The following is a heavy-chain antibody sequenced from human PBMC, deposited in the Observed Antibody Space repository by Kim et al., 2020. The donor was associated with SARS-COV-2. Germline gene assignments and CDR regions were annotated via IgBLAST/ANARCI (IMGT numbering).Heavy chain of an antibody. D-gene: IGHD5-18*01. Sequence: SQTLSLTCAISGDSVSSNTAAWNWIRQSPSRGLEWLGRTYYRSKWYNEYAVSVKSRLTINPDTTNNQFSLQLNYVTPEDTAVYYCARGTAPSRRLDVWGQGTTVTVSS. CDR3: ARGTAPSRRLDV. CDR2: TYYRSKWYN. J-gene: IGHJ6*02. V-gene: IGHV6-1*01. CDR1: GDSVSSNTAA.